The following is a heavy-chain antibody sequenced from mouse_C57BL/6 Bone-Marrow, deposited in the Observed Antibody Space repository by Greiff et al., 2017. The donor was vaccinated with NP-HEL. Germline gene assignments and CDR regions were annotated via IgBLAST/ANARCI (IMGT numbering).Heavy chain of an antibody. Sequence: VQLQESGAELVKPGASVKISCKASGYEFSNYWMNWVKQRPGKGLEWIGQIYPGDGDTNYNGKFKDKATLTADKSSSTAYMQLSRLTSEDSGVYFCARGAYWGQGTLVTVSA. CDR2: IYPGDGDT. V-gene: IGHV1-80*01. J-gene: IGHJ3*01. CDR3: ARGAY. CDR1: GYEFSNYW.